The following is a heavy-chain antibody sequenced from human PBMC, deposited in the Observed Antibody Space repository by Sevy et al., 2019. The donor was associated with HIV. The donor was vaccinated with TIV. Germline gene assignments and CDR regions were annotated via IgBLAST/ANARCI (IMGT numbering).Heavy chain of an antibody. CDR3: ARDEGYCSSTSCSNGYFQH. D-gene: IGHD2-2*01. CDR2: ISSSSSYI. Sequence: GGSLRLSCAASGFTFSSYSMNWVRQAPGKGLEWLSSISSSSSYIYYADSVKGRFTISRDNAKNSLYLQMNSLRAEDTAVYYCARDEGYCSSTSCSNGYFQHWGQGTLVTVSS. V-gene: IGHV3-21*01. J-gene: IGHJ1*01. CDR1: GFTFSSYS.